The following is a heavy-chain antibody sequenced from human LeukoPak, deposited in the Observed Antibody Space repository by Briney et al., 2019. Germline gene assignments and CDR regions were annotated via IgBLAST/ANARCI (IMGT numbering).Heavy chain of an antibody. Sequence: QSGGSLRLSCAASGFTFSSYAMNWVRQAPGKGLEWVSFIGTNSRTTYYGDSVKGRFTISRDNAKNSLYLQMDSLRAEDTAVYYCAKDFLIDPLWGQGTLVTVSS. V-gene: IGHV3-48*01. J-gene: IGHJ4*02. CDR2: IGTNSRTT. D-gene: IGHD2-21*01. CDR1: GFTFSSYA. CDR3: AKDFLIDPL.